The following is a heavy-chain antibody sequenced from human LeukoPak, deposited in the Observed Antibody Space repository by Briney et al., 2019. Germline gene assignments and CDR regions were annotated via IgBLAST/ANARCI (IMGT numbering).Heavy chain of an antibody. D-gene: IGHD6-13*01. Sequence: GGSLRLSCAASGFTFSSYSMNWVRQAPGKGLEWVSSISSSSSYIYYADSVKGRFTISRDNSKNTLYLQMNSLRAEDTAVYYCARDQDNSSSWYRGGYWGQGTLVTVSS. J-gene: IGHJ4*02. CDR1: GFTFSSYS. CDR2: ISSSSSYI. V-gene: IGHV3-21*01. CDR3: ARDQDNSSSWYRGGY.